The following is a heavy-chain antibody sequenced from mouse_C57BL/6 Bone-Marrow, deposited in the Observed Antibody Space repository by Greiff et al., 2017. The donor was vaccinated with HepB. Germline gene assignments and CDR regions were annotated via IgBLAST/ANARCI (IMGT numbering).Heavy chain of an antibody. Sequence: QVQLQQSGPELVKPGASVKISCKASGYAFSSSWMNWVKQRPGKGLEWIGRIYPGDGDTNYNGKFKGKATLTADKSSSTAYMQLSSLTSEDSAVYFCARGLSITTVEPYWGQGTLVTVSA. J-gene: IGHJ3*01. CDR2: IYPGDGDT. CDR1: GYAFSSSW. CDR3: ARGLSITTVEPY. V-gene: IGHV1-82*01. D-gene: IGHD1-1*01.